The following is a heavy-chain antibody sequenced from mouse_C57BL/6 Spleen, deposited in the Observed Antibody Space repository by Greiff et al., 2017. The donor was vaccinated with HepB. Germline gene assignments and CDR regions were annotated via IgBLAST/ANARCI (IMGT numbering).Heavy chain of an antibody. J-gene: IGHJ2*01. Sequence: QVQLQQSGAELVRPGASVKLSCKASGYTFTDYYINWVKQRPGQGLEWIARIYPGSGNTYYNEKFKGKATLTAEKSSSTAYMQLSSLTSEDSAVYFCARARLPLDYWGQGTTLTVSS. V-gene: IGHV1-76*01. CDR3: ARARLPLDY. CDR1: GYTFTDYY. CDR2: IYPGSGNT. D-gene: IGHD2-4*01.